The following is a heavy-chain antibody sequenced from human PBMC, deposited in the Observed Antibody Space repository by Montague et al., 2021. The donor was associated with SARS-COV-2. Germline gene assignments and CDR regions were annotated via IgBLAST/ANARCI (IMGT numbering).Heavy chain of an antibody. CDR1: GDSISNYY. V-gene: IGHV4-59*08. J-gene: IGHJ4*02. Sequence: SETLSLTCTVSGDSISNYYWSWIRRPPGKGLEWLGNVYYSGSTXXXPSXXXRVTISVDTSKNQFSLTLSSVTAADTAVYYCARLPESLPGYAYFDFWGQGSLVIVSS. D-gene: IGHD3-9*01. CDR3: ARLPESLPGYAYFDF. CDR2: VYYSGST.